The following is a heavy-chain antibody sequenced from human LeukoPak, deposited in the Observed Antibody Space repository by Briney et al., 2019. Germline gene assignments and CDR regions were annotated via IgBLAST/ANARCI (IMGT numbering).Heavy chain of an antibody. CDR1: GFTFSSYA. Sequence: GGSLRLSCAASGFTFSSYAMSWVRQAPGKGLEWVSAISGSGGSTYYADSVKGRFTISRNNSKNTLYLQMNSLRAEDTAVYYCAKDLSGGSLYYFDYWGQGTLVTVSS. CDR2: ISGSGGST. J-gene: IGHJ4*02. D-gene: IGHD1-26*01. CDR3: AKDLSGGSLYYFDY. V-gene: IGHV3-23*01.